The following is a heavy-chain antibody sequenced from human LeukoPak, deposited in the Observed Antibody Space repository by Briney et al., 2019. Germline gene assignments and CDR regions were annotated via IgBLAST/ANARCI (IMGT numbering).Heavy chain of an antibody. CDR1: GFTYSDHY. CDR2: ARNRGNGYTT. Sequence: GGSLRLSCAASGFTYSDHYIDWVRQAPGKGLEWVGRARNRGNGYTTQYAASVKGRFTFSRDDSENTVYLQMNSLKTEDTAVYFCARIMRVDYGTYYFDYWGQGTLVTVSS. J-gene: IGHJ4*02. V-gene: IGHV3-72*01. CDR3: ARIMRVDYGTYYFDY. D-gene: IGHD4/OR15-4a*01.